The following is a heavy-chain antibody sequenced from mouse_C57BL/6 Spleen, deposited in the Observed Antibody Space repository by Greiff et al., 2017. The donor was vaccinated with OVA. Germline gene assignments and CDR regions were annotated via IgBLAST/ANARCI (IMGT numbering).Heavy chain of an antibody. Sequence: VQLQQPGAELVRPGSSVTLSCKASGYTFTSYWMHWVKQRPIQGLEWIGNIDPSDSETHYNQKFKDKATLTVDKSSSTAYMQLSSLTSEDSAVYYCAREDGSTHFDYWGQGTTLTVSS. V-gene: IGHV1-52*01. CDR3: AREDGSTHFDY. D-gene: IGHD1-1*01. CDR1: GYTFTSYW. CDR2: IDPSDSET. J-gene: IGHJ2*01.